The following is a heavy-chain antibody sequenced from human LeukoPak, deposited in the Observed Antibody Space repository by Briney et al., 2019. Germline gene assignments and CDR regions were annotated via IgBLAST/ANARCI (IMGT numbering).Heavy chain of an antibody. CDR3: ASSYDSSAYFNC. D-gene: IGHD3-22*01. V-gene: IGHV4-59*08. Sequence: SETLSLTCTVSDGSLSSYYWSWIRQPPGKGLEWIGCIYYSGSTYYDPSLKSRVTISVDTSRNQFSLRLNSVTAADTAVYYCASSYDSSAYFNCWGQGTLVTVSS. CDR1: DGSLSSYY. J-gene: IGHJ4*02. CDR2: IYYSGST.